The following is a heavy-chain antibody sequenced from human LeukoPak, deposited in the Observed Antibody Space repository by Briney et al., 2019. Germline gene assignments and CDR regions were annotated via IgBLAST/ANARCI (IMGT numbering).Heavy chain of an antibody. J-gene: IGHJ6*02. CDR1: GFTFSSYS. CDR3: AKKDTAMVRYYYGMDV. Sequence: GGSLRLSCAASGFTFSSYSMNWVRQAPGKGLEWVSYISSSSSTIYYADSVKGRFTISRDNAKNSLYLQMNCLRAEDTAVYYCAKKDTAMVRYYYGMDVWGQGTTVTVSS. D-gene: IGHD5-18*01. CDR2: ISSSSSTI. V-gene: IGHV3-48*04.